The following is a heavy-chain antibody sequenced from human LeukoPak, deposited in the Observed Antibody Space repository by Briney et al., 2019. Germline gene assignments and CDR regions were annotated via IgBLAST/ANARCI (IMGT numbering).Heavy chain of an antibody. CDR1: GFTFGDYA. J-gene: IGHJ5*02. CDR2: IRSKAYGGTT. D-gene: IGHD3-22*01. V-gene: IGHV3-49*04. CDR3: TREDSSGYYASWFDP. Sequence: GGSLRLSCTASGFTFGDYAMSWVRQAPGKGLEWVGFIRSKAYGGTTEYAASVKGRFTISRDDSKSIAYLQMNSLKTEDTAVYYCTREDSSGYYASWFDPWGQGTLVTVSS.